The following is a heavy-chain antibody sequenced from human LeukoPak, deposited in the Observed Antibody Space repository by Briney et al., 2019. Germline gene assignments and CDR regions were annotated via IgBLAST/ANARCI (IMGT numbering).Heavy chain of an antibody. J-gene: IGHJ3*02. Sequence: SVKVSCKASGGTFSSYAISWVRQAPGQGLEWMGGIIPIFGTANYAQKFQGRVTITTDESTSTAYMELSSLRSEDTAVYYCARALGSYDAFDIWGQGTLVTVSS. CDR1: GGTFSSYA. CDR3: ARALGSYDAFDI. V-gene: IGHV1-69*05. D-gene: IGHD2-15*01. CDR2: IIPIFGTA.